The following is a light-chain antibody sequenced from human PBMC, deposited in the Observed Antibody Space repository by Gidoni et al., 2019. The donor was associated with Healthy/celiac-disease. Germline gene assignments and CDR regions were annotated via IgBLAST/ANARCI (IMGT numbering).Light chain of an antibody. CDR3: QQYNNWPQT. CDR2: GAS. CDR1: QSVSSN. V-gene: IGKV3-15*01. Sequence: ERVRTQSPATLSVSPGERATLSCRASQSVSSNLAWYQQKPGQAPRLLIYGASTRATGIPARFSGSGSGTEFTLTISSLQSEDFAVYYCQQYNNWPQTFXPXTKVEIK. J-gene: IGKJ1*01.